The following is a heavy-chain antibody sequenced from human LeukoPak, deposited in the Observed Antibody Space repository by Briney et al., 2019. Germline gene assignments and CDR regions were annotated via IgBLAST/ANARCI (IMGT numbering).Heavy chain of an antibody. Sequence: SVKVSCKPSGYTLTSYVISWVRQAPGQGLEWMGGIIPIFGTANYAQKFQGRVTITADKSTSTAYMELSSLRSEDTAVYYCARGGYYDSSGYPHYWGQGTLVTVSS. CDR3: ARGGYYDSSGYPHY. CDR2: IIPIFGTA. CDR1: GYTLTSYV. V-gene: IGHV1-69*06. J-gene: IGHJ4*02. D-gene: IGHD3-22*01.